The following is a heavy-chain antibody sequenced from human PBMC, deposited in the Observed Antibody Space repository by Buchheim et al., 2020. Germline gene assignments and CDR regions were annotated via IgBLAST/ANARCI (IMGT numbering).Heavy chain of an antibody. V-gene: IGHV4-34*01. CDR2: INHSGST. Sequence: QVQLQQWGAGLLKPSETLSLTCAVYGGSFSGYYWSWIRQPPGKGLECIGEINHSGSTNYNPSLKSRVTISVDTSKNQFSLKLSSVTAADTAVYYCARLTGSSATYYYYYYYMDVWGKGTT. D-gene: IGHD6-6*01. CDR3: ARLTGSSATYYYYYYYMDV. CDR1: GGSFSGYY. J-gene: IGHJ6*03.